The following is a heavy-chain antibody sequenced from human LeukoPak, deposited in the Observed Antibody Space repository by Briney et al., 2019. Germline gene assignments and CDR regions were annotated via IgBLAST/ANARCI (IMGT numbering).Heavy chain of an antibody. J-gene: IGHJ3*02. CDR1: GFTFSSYG. D-gene: IGHD3-22*01. V-gene: IGHV3-30*02. CDR2: IRYDGSNK. CDR3: AKDLYYDSSGYYPAFDI. Sequence: GGSLRLSCAASGFTFSSYGMHWVRQAPGKGLEWVAFIRYDGSNKYYADSVKGRFTISRDNSKNTLYLQMNSLRAEDTAVYYCAKDLYYDSSGYYPAFDIWGQGTMVTVSS.